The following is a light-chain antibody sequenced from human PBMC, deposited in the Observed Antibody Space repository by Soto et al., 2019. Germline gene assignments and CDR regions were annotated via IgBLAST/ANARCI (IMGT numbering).Light chain of an antibody. CDR1: ILTKRY. J-gene: IGLJ3*02. Sequence: SYELTQPSSVSVSPGQTARIPCSGDILTKRYVRWFQQKPGQAPLLLFYKDTERASGIPERFSGSNSGTTVTLTITGAQVEDEADYYCYSAADNSRVFGGGTKLTVL. V-gene: IGLV3-27*01. CDR3: YSAADNSRV. CDR2: KDT.